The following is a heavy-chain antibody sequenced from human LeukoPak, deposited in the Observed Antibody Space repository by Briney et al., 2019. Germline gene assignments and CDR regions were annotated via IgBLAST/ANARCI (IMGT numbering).Heavy chain of an antibody. Sequence: ASVKVSCKASGYNFFSYGITWVRQAPGQGLEWMGWVSAYADNTNYVQKFQGRVTMTTDTSTSTAYMELRSLRSDDTAVYYCARDCMGCHGFDSWGQGTLVTVSS. V-gene: IGHV1-18*01. J-gene: IGHJ4*02. CDR3: ARDCMGCHGFDS. CDR1: GYNFFSYG. CDR2: VSAYADNT. D-gene: IGHD2-8*01.